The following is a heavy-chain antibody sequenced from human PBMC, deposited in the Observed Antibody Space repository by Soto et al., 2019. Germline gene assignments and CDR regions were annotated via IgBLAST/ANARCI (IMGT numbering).Heavy chain of an antibody. Sequence: ASVKVSCKASGYTFYSHSISWVRQALGQGLEWMGRINADYGNTQYAQKFRGRVTMTTDTSTTTVYMELTNLRSDDTAVYYCARCIQGDYYYGMDVWGQGTTVTVSS. V-gene: IGHV1-18*01. CDR1: GYTFYSHS. CDR2: INADYGNT. J-gene: IGHJ6*02. D-gene: IGHD5-18*01. CDR3: ARCIQGDYYYGMDV.